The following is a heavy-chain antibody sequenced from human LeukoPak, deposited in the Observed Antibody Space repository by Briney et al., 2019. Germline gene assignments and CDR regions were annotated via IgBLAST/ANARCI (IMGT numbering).Heavy chain of an antibody. Sequence: PGGSLRLSCAASGFTFSSYAMSWVRQAPGKGLEWVALISYDGGNKFYADSVRDRFTISRDNSKNTLFLQMNSLRIEDTAVYYCAKVFEVRGARRPKDYWGQGTLVIVSS. CDR3: AKVFEVRGARRPKDY. J-gene: IGHJ4*02. V-gene: IGHV3-30*18. CDR1: GFTFSSYA. D-gene: IGHD3-10*01. CDR2: ISYDGGNK.